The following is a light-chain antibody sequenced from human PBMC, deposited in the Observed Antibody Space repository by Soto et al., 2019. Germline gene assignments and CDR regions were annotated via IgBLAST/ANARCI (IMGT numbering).Light chain of an antibody. CDR2: AAS. CDR1: ESIAWH. V-gene: IGKV1-39*01. Sequence: DIQMTQSPSSLSASVGDRVTITSRAIESIAWHLNWYEQTPGKVSKLLIYAASSLQNGVPSRFRGGEYGTDFTLSISNLPPEDFATHYWQQSYSALSITFGQGTRLEIK. CDR3: QQSYSALSIT. J-gene: IGKJ5*01.